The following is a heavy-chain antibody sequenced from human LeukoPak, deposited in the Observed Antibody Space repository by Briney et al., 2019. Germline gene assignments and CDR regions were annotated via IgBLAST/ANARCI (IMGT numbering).Heavy chain of an antibody. Sequence: SETLSHTCTVSGGSISSGGYYWSWIRQPPGKGLEWIGYIYYSGSTYYNPSLKSRVTMSVDTSKNQFSLKLSSVTAADTAVYYCAREATVTAAGAFDIWGQGTMVTVSS. CDR1: GGSISSGGYY. CDR2: IYYSGST. D-gene: IGHD4-17*01. J-gene: IGHJ3*02. CDR3: AREATVTAAGAFDI. V-gene: IGHV4-30-4*08.